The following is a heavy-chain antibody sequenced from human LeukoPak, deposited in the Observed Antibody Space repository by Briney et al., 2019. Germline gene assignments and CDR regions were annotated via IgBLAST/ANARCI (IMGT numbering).Heavy chain of an antibody. J-gene: IGHJ4*02. CDR1: GFSFSNYW. V-gene: IGHV3-74*03. Sequence: PGGSLRLSCAASGFSFSNYWMHWVRQAPGKGLVWVSRINSDGYSTKYADSVKGRFTISRDNGKNTLYLQMNSLRVEDTAVYYCARAGSGWYNSFDSWGQGTLVTVSS. D-gene: IGHD6-19*01. CDR2: INSDGYST. CDR3: ARAGSGWYNSFDS.